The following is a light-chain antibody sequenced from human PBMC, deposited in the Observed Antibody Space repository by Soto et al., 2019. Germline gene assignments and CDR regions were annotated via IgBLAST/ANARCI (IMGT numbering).Light chain of an antibody. Sequence: EIVLTQSPCTLSLSPGERATLSCRASQSVSSSYLAWYQQKPGQAPRLLIYGASSRATGIPDRFSGSGSGTDFTLTISRLEPEDFAVYYCQQYNNWPPLTFGGGTKVDIK. CDR1: QSVSSSY. CDR3: QQYNNWPPLT. J-gene: IGKJ4*01. V-gene: IGKV3-20*01. CDR2: GAS.